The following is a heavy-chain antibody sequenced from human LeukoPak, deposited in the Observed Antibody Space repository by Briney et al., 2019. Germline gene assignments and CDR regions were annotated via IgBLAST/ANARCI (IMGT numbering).Heavy chain of an antibody. CDR2: IWYDGSNN. D-gene: IGHD2-2*01. V-gene: IGHV3-33*01. J-gene: IGHJ3*02. CDR1: GFTFSTYG. CDR3: ARDSCSSTSCYEGGAFDI. Sequence: GGSLRLSCGASGFTFSTYGMQWVRQAPGKGLEWVAVIWYDGSNNYYADSVKGRFTVSRDNSKNTLYLQMNSLRAEDTAVYYCARDSCSSTSCYEGGAFDIWGQGTMVTVSS.